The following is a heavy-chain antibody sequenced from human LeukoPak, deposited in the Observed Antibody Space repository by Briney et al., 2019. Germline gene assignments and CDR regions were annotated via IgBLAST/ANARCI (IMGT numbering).Heavy chain of an antibody. V-gene: IGHV1-2*02. CDR1: GYTFSEYY. J-gene: IGHJ4*02. Sequence: GASVKVSCKASGYTFSEYYMHWVRQAPGQGLEWMGWINTKSGGTNFAQKFQGRVTMTRDTSITTAYMELSRLRSDDTAVYYCARGLGYSSGWSFDYWGQGTLVTVSS. CDR2: INTKSGGT. D-gene: IGHD6-19*01. CDR3: ARGLGYSSGWSFDY.